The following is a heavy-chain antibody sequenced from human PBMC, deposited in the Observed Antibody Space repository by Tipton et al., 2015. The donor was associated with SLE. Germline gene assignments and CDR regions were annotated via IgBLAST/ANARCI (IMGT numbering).Heavy chain of an antibody. J-gene: IGHJ6*03. CDR3: ANFWKAVAEDYYYMDV. D-gene: IGHD6-19*01. V-gene: IGHV4-39*07. CDR2: IYYTGST. CDR1: GGSISSSSYF. Sequence: TLSLTCTVSGGSISSSSYFWGWIRQPPGKGLEWIGSIYYTGSTYYNPSLKSRVTISLDTSKNQFSLKLSSVTAADTAVYYCANFWKAVAEDYYYMDVWGKGTTVTVSS.